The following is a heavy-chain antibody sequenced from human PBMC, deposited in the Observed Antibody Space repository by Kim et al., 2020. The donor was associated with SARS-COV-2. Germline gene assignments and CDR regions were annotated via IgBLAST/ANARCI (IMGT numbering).Heavy chain of an antibody. V-gene: IGHV4-31*03. CDR2: IYYSGST. CDR1: GGSISSGGYY. J-gene: IGHJ4*02. Sequence: SETLSLTCTVSGGSISSGGYYWSWIRQHPGKGLEWIGYIYYSGSTYYNPSLKSRVTISVDTSKNQFSLKLSSVTAADTAVYYCARSLGAYHQPAAIFDYWGQGTLVTVSS. D-gene: IGHD2-2*01. CDR3: ARSLGAYHQPAAIFDY.